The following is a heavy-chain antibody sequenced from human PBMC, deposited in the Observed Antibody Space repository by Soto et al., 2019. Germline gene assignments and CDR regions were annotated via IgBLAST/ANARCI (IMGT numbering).Heavy chain of an antibody. Sequence: QVQLQESGPGLVKPSETLSLTCTVSGGSISPYYWSWIRQPPGKGLEWIGYIYYNGSTNYSPSLKSRVTMSVDTSKNQFSLKLKSVTAADTAVYFCARGYDFWSGYYVPWFDPWGQGTLVVVSS. CDR1: GGSISPYY. CDR2: IYYNGST. CDR3: ARGYDFWSGYYVPWFDP. V-gene: IGHV4-59*01. D-gene: IGHD3-3*01. J-gene: IGHJ5*02.